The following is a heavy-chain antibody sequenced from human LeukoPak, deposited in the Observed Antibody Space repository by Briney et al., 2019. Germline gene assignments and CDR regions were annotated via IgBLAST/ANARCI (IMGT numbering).Heavy chain of an antibody. J-gene: IGHJ5*02. D-gene: IGHD2-15*01. CDR3: AKDRGGSCYP. CDR1: GFTFSSYG. Sequence: QPGGSLRLSCAASGFTFSSYGMHWVRQAPGKGLEWVAVISYDGSNKYYADSVKGRFTISRDNSKNTLYLQMNSLRAEDTAVYYCAKDRGGSCYPWGQGTLVTVSS. CDR2: ISYDGSNK. V-gene: IGHV3-30*18.